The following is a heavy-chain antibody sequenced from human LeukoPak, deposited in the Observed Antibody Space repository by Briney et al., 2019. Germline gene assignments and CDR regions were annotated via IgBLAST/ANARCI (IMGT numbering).Heavy chain of an antibody. J-gene: IGHJ1*01. CDR3: ARDLDNYSGSGSYYNGDPLSQH. Sequence: GASVKVSCKASGYTFTGFCIHWVRQAPGQGLEWMGWLNPNSGGTNYAQNFQGRVTMTRDTSISTGYMELSRLRSDDTAVYYCARDLDNYSGSGSYYNGDPLSQHWGQGTLVTVSS. CDR2: LNPNSGGT. D-gene: IGHD3-10*01. V-gene: IGHV1-2*02. CDR1: GYTFTGFC.